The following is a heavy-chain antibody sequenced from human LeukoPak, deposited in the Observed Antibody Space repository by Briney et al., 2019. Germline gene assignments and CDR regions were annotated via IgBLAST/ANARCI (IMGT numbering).Heavy chain of an antibody. D-gene: IGHD1-26*01. CDR3: ARSIVGATRAIDY. Sequence: SETLSLTCAVYGGSFSGYYWSWIRQPPGKGLEWIGEINHSGSTNYNPSLKSRVTISVDTSKNQFSLKLSSVTAADTAVYYCARSIVGATRAIDYWGQGTLVTVSS. CDR2: INHSGST. CDR1: GGSFSGYY. V-gene: IGHV4-34*01. J-gene: IGHJ4*02.